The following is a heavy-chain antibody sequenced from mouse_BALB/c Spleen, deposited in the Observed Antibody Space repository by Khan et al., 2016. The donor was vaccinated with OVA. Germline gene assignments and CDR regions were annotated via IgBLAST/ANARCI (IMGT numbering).Heavy chain of an antibody. V-gene: IGHV9-3-1*01. CDR3: ARGGRRAMDY. D-gene: IGHD3-3*01. J-gene: IGHJ4*01. CDR1: GYTFTNYG. CDR2: INTYTGEP. Sequence: QIQLVQSGPELKKPGETVKISCKASGYTFTNYGMNWVKQAPGKGLKWMGWINTYTGEPTYADDFKGRFAFSLETSTTPAYLQLHHLKNGDTATYVCARGGRRAMDYWGQGTSVTVSS.